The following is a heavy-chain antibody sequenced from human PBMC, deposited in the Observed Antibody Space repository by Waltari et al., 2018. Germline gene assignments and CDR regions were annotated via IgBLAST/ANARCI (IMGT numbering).Heavy chain of an antibody. CDR1: GFPFTNFA. V-gene: IGHV3-23*01. D-gene: IGHD3-3*01. CDR3: AKDLVAGIPHYYDGMDV. Sequence: EVQLLASGGEWVQPGGSRKLSCVTSGFPFTNFAMTWVRQAPGKGLEWVATIDGSGDRSYYADSVRGRFTISRDNSSNMLFLQMDSLTTEDAAVYFCAKDLVAGIPHYYDGMDVWGQGTTVTVSA. J-gene: IGHJ6*01. CDR2: IDGSGDRS.